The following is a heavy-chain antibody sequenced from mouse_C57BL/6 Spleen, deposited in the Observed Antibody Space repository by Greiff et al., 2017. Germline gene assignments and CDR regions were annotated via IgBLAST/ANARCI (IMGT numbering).Heavy chain of an antibody. CDR3: AREGDGNYFYAMDY. V-gene: IGHV1-81*01. CDR2: IYPRSGNT. Sequence: VQLQQSGAELARPGASVKLSCKASGYTFTSYGISWVKQRTGQGLEWIGEIYPRSGNTYYNEKFKGKATLTADKSSSTAYMELRSLTSEDSAVYFCAREGDGNYFYAMDYWGQGTSVTVSS. CDR1: GYTFTSYG. J-gene: IGHJ4*01. D-gene: IGHD2-1*01.